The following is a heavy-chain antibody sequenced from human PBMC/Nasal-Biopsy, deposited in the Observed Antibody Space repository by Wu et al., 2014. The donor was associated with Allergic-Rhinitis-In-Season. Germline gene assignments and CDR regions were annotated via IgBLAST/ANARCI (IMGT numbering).Heavy chain of an antibody. V-gene: IGHV2-5*02. Sequence: LVKPTQTLTLTCNFSGFSLTTSGVGVGWIRQPPGKALEWLALIYWDDDKRYSPSLKSRLTITKDTSKNQVMLTMTNMDPVDTGTYYCTQRVFQVYSGAWYSDYYNGMDVWGQGTAVTVSS. CDR2: IYWDDDK. CDR1: GFSLTTSGVG. CDR3: TQRVFQVYSGAWYSDYYNGMDV. D-gene: IGHD6-19*01. J-gene: IGHJ6*02.